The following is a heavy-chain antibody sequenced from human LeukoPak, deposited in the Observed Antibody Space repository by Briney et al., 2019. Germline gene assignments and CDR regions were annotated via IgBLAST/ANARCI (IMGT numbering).Heavy chain of an antibody. CDR3: ARIRSSSWAYYFDY. CDR2: IDWDDDK. J-gene: IGHJ4*02. V-gene: IGHV2-70*04. Sequence: SGPTLVNPTQTLTLTCTFSGFSLSTSGMRVSWIRQPPGKALEWLARIDWDDDKFYSTSLKTRLTISKDTSKNQVVLTMTNMDPVDTATCYCARIRSSSWAYYFDYWGQGTLVTVSS. D-gene: IGHD6-13*01. CDR1: GFSLSTSGMR.